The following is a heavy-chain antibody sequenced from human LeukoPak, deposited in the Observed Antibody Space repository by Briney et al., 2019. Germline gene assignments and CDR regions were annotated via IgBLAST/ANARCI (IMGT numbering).Heavy chain of an antibody. Sequence: SETLSLTCTVSGGSISSYDWSWFRQPAGKRLEWIGRIYTRGSTNYNPSLKSRVIMSVDTSKNQFSLKLSSVTAADTAVYYCARTRLGGYSGSSHLDYWGQGTLVTVSS. D-gene: IGHD1-26*01. V-gene: IGHV4-4*07. J-gene: IGHJ4*02. CDR1: GGSISSYD. CDR2: IYTRGST. CDR3: ARTRLGGYSGSSHLDY.